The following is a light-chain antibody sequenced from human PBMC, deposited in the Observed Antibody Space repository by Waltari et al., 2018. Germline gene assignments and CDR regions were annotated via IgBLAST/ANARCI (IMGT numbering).Light chain of an antibody. CDR1: SSDVGSYNL. J-gene: IGLJ3*02. V-gene: IGLV2-23*01. CDR2: EGS. Sequence: QSALTQPASVSGSPGQSITIFCTGTSSDVGSYNLVSWYQQYPGKAPKLMIYEGSKRPSGVSNRFSGSKSCNTASLTISGLQAEDEADYYCCSYAGSTSWVFGGGTKLTVL. CDR3: CSYAGSTSWV.